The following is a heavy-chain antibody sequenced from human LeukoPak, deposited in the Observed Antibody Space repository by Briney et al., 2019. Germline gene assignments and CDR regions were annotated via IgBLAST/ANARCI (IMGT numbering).Heavy chain of an antibody. D-gene: IGHD6-6*01. CDR3: ARYSSSFSLWFDP. V-gene: IGHV4-59*11. CDR2: IYYSGST. CDR1: GGSISSHY. J-gene: IGHJ5*02. Sequence: SETLSLTCTVSGGSISSHYWSWIRQPPGKGLEWIGYIYYSGSTNYNPSLKSRVTILVDTSKNQFSLKLSSVTAADTAVYYCARYSSSFSLWFDPWGQGTLVTVSS.